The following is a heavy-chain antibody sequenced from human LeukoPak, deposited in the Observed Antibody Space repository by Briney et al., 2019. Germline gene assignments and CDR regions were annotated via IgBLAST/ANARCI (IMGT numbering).Heavy chain of an antibody. J-gene: IGHJ4*02. D-gene: IGHD2-15*01. V-gene: IGHV3-23*01. CDR1: GFTFSSYA. Sequence: PGGSLRLSCAASGFTFSSYAMSWVRQAPGKGLEWASAISGSGDNTYYADSVKGRFTISRDNSKNTLYVQMNNRRAEDTAVYFCAKDGDLGYCSGGSCYSAYWGQGSLVTVSS. CDR3: AKDGDLGYCSGGSCYSAY. CDR2: ISGSGDNT.